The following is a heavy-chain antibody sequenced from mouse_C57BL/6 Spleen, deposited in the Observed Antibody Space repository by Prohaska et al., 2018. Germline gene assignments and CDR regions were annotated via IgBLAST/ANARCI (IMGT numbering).Heavy chain of an antibody. CDR3: TAPAGSSDY. D-gene: IGHD1-3*01. Sequence: EVKLEESGGGLVQPGGSMKLSCVASGFTFSNNWMNWVRQSTEKGLEWVAQIRLKADNYGTYYAESVKGRFTISRDDSKSSVYLQMNNLRAEDTGIYYCTAPAGSSDYWGQGTTLTVSS. J-gene: IGHJ2*01. V-gene: IGHV6-3*01. CDR2: IRLKADNYGT. CDR1: GFTFSNNW.